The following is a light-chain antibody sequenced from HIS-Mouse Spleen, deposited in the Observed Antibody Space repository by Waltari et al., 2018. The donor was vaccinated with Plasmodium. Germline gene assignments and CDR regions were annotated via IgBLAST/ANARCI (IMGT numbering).Light chain of an antibody. CDR2: DDS. CDR3: QVWDSSSDHYV. V-gene: IGLV3-21*02. CDR1: SIGSKS. Sequence: SYVLTQPPSVSVAPGQTARITCGGNSIGSKSVHWYQQKPGQAPELVVYDDSDRPSGIPERFSGSNSGNTATLTISRVEAGDEADYYCQVWDSSSDHYVFGTGTKVTVL. J-gene: IGLJ1*01.